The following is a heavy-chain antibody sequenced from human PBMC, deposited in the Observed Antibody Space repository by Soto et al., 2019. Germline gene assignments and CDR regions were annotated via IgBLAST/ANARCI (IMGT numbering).Heavy chain of an antibody. CDR1: GYSFTSYA. J-gene: IGHJ4*02. V-gene: IGHV1-3*01. CDR3: ARGSGYYYWDDY. D-gene: IGHD3-22*01. Sequence: SVKIYCKASGYSFTSYAMHWVRQAPGQRLEWMGWINAGNGNTKYSQKFQGRVTITRDTSASTAYMELSSLRSEDTAVYYCARGSGYYYWDDYWGQGTLVTVSS. CDR2: INAGNGNT.